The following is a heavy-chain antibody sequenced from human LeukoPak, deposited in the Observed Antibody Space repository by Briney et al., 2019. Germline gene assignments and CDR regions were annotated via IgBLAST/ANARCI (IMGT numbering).Heavy chain of an antibody. CDR3: AKARTYGSGSYYKHWYFDL. V-gene: IGHV3-23*01. D-gene: IGHD3-10*01. CDR2: ISGSGGST. CDR1: GFTFSSYA. Sequence: GGSLRLSCAASGFTFSSYAMSWVRQAPGKGLEWVSGISGSGGSTYYADSVKGRFTISRDNSKNTVYLQMNSLRAEDTAVYYCAKARTYGSGSYYKHWYFDLWGRGTLVTVSS. J-gene: IGHJ2*01.